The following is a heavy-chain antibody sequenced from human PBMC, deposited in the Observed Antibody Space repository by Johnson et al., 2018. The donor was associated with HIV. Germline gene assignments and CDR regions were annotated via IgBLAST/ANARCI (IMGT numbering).Heavy chain of an antibody. CDR3: ARAQLLADDAFNN. CDR2: IRGDGSSS. V-gene: IGHV3-74*02. D-gene: IGHD6-6*01. J-gene: IGHJ3*02. CDR1: RFTISTFW. Sequence: VQLVESGGGVVQPGRSLRLSCAASRFTISTFWMHWVRQVPGKGLMWVSRIRGDGSSSSYADSVKGRFTISRDNAKNTLYLQLNSLRVEDTAIYYCARAQLLADDAFNNWGQGTMVTVSS.